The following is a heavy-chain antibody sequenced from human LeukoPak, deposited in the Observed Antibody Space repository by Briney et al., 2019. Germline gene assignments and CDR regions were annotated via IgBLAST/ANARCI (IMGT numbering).Heavy chain of an antibody. CDR2: IYYSGST. Sequence: SETLSLTCTVSGGSISSYYWSWIRQPPGKGLEWIGYIYYSGSTNYNPYLKSRVTISVDTYKNQFSLKLSSVTAADTAVYYCARHVAGYFSDAFDIWGQGTMVTVSS. V-gene: IGHV4-59*08. CDR3: ARHVAGYFSDAFDI. D-gene: IGHD3-9*01. J-gene: IGHJ3*02. CDR1: GGSISSYY.